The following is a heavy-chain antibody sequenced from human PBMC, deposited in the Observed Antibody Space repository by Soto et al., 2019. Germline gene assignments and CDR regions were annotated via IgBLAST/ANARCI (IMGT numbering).Heavy chain of an antibody. D-gene: IGHD6-13*01. CDR3: AKDSLPGIAAAGTVY. J-gene: IGHJ4*02. V-gene: IGHV3-23*01. Sequence: PGGSLRLSCVASGFTFRSYAMSWVRQVPGKGLEGVDVISGREDDTEYGESVKGRFTISRDSSKNTLYLQMNSLRAEDTAIYYCAKDSLPGIAAAGTVYWGQGTLVTVSS. CDR2: ISGREDDT. CDR1: GFTFRSYA.